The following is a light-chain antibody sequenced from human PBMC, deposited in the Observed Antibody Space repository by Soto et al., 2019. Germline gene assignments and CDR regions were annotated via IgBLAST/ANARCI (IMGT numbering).Light chain of an antibody. CDR2: RDS. CDR1: QNVGGS. CDR3: QPSRT. V-gene: IGKV3-15*01. J-gene: IGKJ2*01. Sequence: VMTQSPATLSVSPGERVTLSCRASQNVGGSVAWYQQKPGQAPRLLIYRDSTRATGIPARFSGSGSGTEFTLTISSLQYEDFAIYYCQPSRTFAQGTKVDIK.